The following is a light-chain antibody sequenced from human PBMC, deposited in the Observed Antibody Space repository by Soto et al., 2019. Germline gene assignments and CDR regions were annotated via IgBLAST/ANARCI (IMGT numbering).Light chain of an antibody. CDR3: QQYNNWPPNT. CDR2: GAS. Sequence: EIVMTQSPATLSVSPGERATLSCRASQSVSNNLAWYQQKPGQAPRLLIYGASTRATGIPARFSGSGSGTEFTLTIGSLQSEDFAVYYCQQYNNWPPNTFGQGTRLEIK. CDR1: QSVSNN. J-gene: IGKJ5*01. V-gene: IGKV3-15*01.